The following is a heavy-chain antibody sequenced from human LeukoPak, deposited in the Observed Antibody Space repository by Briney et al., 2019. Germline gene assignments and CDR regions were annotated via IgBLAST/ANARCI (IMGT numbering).Heavy chain of an antibody. V-gene: IGHV5-51*01. CDR2: IYPGDSDT. CDR3: ASGVYCSGGSCSRDWYYGMDV. CDR1: GYSFTSYW. Sequence: GESLEISCKGSGYSFTSYWIGWVRQMPGKGLEWMGIIYPGDSDTRYSPSFQGQVTISADKSISTAYLQWSSLKASDTAMYYCASGVYCSGGSCSRDWYYGMDVWGQGTTVTVSS. J-gene: IGHJ6*02. D-gene: IGHD2-15*01.